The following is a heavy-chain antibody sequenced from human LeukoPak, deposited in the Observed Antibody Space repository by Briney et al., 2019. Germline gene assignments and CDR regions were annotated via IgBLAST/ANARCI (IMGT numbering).Heavy chain of an antibody. Sequence: GGSLRLSCAASAFTFSTYEMNWFRQAPGEGLEWVSYISSAGGTMYYADSVKGRFTISRDNDKNSLYLQMNSLRAEDTAVYYCARHANYYGSGRSLDYWGQGTLVTVSS. CDR3: ARHANYYGSGRSLDY. D-gene: IGHD3-10*01. CDR2: ISSAGGTM. J-gene: IGHJ4*02. V-gene: IGHV3-48*03. CDR1: AFTFSTYE.